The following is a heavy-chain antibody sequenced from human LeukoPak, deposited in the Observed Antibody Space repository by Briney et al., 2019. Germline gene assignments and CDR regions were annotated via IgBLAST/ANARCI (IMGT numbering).Heavy chain of an antibody. CDR1: GYTFSSYA. CDR2: TSGSGGST. CDR3: ARGFGPLGIVVVPAASAFDI. D-gene: IGHD2-2*03. V-gene: IGHV3-23*01. J-gene: IGHJ3*02. Sequence: GGSLRLSCAASGYTFSSYAMSWVRQAPGKGLEWVSATSGSGGSTYYADSVEGRFTISRDNAKNSLYLQMNSLSAEDTAVYYCARGFGPLGIVVVPAASAFDIWGQGTMVTVSS.